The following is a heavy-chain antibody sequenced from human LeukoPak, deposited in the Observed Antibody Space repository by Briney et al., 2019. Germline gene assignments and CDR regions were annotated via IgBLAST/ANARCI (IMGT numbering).Heavy chain of an antibody. Sequence: SQTLSLTCALSGDSLSSNSAAWNWIRQSPSRGLEWLGRTYYRSKLYNDYAVSVKSRITINPDTSKNQFSLQLNSVTPEDTAVYYCARNPGLYSSGWLHLWGYYMDVWGKGTTVTVSS. CDR2: TYYRSKLYN. V-gene: IGHV6-1*01. CDR1: GDSLSSNSAA. CDR3: ARNPGLYSSGWLHLWGYYMDV. J-gene: IGHJ6*03. D-gene: IGHD6-19*01.